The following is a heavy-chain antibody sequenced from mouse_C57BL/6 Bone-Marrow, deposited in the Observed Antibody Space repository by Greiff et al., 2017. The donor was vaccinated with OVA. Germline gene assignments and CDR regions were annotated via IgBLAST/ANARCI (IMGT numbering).Heavy chain of an antibody. Sequence: QVQLQQSGAELARPGASVKLSCKASGYTFTSSGISWVKQRTGQGLEWIGEIYPRSGNTYYNEKFKGKATLTADKSSSTAYMELRSLTSEDSAVYFCATPPYGSSPYYFDYWGQGTTLTVSS. CDR1: GYTFTSSG. V-gene: IGHV1-81*01. D-gene: IGHD1-1*01. CDR3: ATPPYGSSPYYFDY. J-gene: IGHJ2*01. CDR2: IYPRSGNT.